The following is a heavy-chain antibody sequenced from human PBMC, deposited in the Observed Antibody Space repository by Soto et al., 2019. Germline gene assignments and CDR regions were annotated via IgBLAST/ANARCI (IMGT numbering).Heavy chain of an antibody. CDR3: ARDLDGSRRLDY. J-gene: IGHJ4*02. V-gene: IGHV1-69*06. D-gene: IGHD6-13*01. CDR2: ILPIFGTV. CDR1: GGTFSSYP. Sequence: QVQLVQSGAEVKKPGSSVNVSCKASGGTFSSYPISWVRQAPGQGLEWMGWILPIFGTVNYAKKFQGRVTITEDRSTTTAYMDLSSLRSEDTAVYYCARDLDGSRRLDYWGQGTLVTVSS.